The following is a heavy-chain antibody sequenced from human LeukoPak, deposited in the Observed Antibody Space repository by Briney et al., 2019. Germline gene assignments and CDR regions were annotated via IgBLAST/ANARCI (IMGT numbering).Heavy chain of an antibody. CDR3: ARRIAAAAAPYYFDY. CDR1: GFTFSSYW. CDR2: INSDGSST. D-gene: IGHD6-13*01. Sequence: HPGGSLRLSCAASGFTFSSYWMHWVRQAPGKGLLWVSRINSDGSSTSYADSEKGRFTISRDNAKNTLYLQMNSLRAEDTAVYYCARRIAAAAAPYYFDYWGQGTLVTVSS. J-gene: IGHJ4*02. V-gene: IGHV3-74*01.